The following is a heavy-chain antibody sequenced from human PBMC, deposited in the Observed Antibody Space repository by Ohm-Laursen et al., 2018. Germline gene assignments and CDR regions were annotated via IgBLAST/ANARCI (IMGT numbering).Heavy chain of an antibody. CDR2: INPDGRST. Sequence: GSLRLSCTASGFTVSSSYMSWVRQAPGKGLEWVSRINPDGRSTIYADSVKGRFTISRDNAKNTLYLQMNSLRVEDTAVYYCARVLSGTAEIEDYWGQGTLVTVSS. D-gene: IGHD3-3*01. CDR3: ARVLSGTAEIEDY. CDR1: GFTVSSSY. V-gene: IGHV3-74*01. J-gene: IGHJ4*02.